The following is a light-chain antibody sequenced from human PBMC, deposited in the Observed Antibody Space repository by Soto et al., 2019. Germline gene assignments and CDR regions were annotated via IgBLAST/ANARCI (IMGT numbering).Light chain of an antibody. V-gene: IGKV1-5*01. CDR3: QQYNSYPIT. J-gene: IGKJ5*01. CDR1: QSISSW. CDR2: DAS. Sequence: DIPMTQSPSTLSASVGDRVTITCRASQSISSWLAWYQQKPGKAPKLLIYDASNLESVVPSRFSGSGSGTEFTLTISSLQPDDFATYYCQQYNSYPITFGQGTRLEIK.